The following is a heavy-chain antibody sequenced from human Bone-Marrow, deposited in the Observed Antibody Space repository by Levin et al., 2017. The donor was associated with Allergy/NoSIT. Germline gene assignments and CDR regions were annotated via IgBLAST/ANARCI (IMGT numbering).Heavy chain of an antibody. D-gene: IGHD3-10*01. Sequence: SETLSLTCSVSGASVTSATHYWAWIRQAPGKGLEWIATINFRGSTLYDPSLKSRVTISLDTSKSRFSLKLTSVTAADTAVYYCARLGGSGCFYYHYFDSWGQGTLVTVSS. CDR2: INFRGST. V-gene: IGHV4-39*01. CDR3: ARLGGSGCFYYHYFDS. CDR1: GASVTSATHY. J-gene: IGHJ4*02.